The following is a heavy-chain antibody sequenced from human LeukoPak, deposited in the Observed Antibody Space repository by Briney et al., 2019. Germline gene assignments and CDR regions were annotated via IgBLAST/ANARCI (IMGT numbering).Heavy chain of an antibody. D-gene: IGHD3-16*01. CDR2: IYSGGST. V-gene: IGHV3-53*01. CDR3: ARGTVWRLGSYGLDV. J-gene: IGHJ6*02. CDR1: GFTVSSKY. Sequence: GGSLGLSCVASGFTVSSKYMSWVRQAPGKGLEWVSVIYSGGSTYYGESVKGRFTISRDNSKNTVYLQMNALRAEDSAVYYCARGTVWRLGSYGLDVWGQGTTVTVSS.